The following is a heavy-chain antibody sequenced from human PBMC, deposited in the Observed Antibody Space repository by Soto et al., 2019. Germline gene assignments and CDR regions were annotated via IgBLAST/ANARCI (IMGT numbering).Heavy chain of an antibody. CDR1: GFTVSRNY. Sequence: GGSLRLSCAASGFTVSRNYMSWVRQAPGKGLEWVSVIYSGGSTYYADSVKGRFTISRDNSKNTLYLQMNSLRAEDTAVYYCARDIHYYDSSGYQEIWGQGTLVTVSS. CDR2: IYSGGST. CDR3: ARDIHYYDSSGYQEI. J-gene: IGHJ4*02. D-gene: IGHD3-22*01. V-gene: IGHV3-53*01.